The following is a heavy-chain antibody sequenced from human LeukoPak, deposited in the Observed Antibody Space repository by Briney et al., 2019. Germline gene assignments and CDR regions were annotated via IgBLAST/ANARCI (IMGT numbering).Heavy chain of an antibody. V-gene: IGHV3-33*03. D-gene: IGHD3-9*01. J-gene: IGHJ3*02. CDR3: VKDMGFDLLKDAFHI. CDR1: GFTFSHFG. Sequence: GGSLRLSCEASGFTFSHFGMHWVRQAPGKGLEWVAVIWSDATNQYYGDSVKGRFTISRDNDKNSLYLQMDSLRPEDTAFYYCVKDMGFDLLKDAFHIWGQGTLVTVSS. CDR2: IWSDATNQ.